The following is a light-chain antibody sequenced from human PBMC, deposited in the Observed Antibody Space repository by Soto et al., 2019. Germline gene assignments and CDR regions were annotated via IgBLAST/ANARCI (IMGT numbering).Light chain of an antibody. V-gene: IGLV1-40*01. Sequence: QSVLTQPPSVSGGPGQRVTISCTGSSSNIGAGYDVHWYQQLPGTAPKLLIYGNSNRPSGVPDRFSGSKSGTSASLAITGLQADDEPDYYCQSYDSSLSGWVFGGGTKVTVL. CDR2: GNS. CDR3: QSYDSSLSGWV. J-gene: IGLJ3*02. CDR1: SSNIGAGYD.